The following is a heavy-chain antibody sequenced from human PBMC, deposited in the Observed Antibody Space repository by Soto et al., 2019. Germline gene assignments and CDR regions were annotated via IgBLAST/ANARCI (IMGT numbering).Heavy chain of an antibody. D-gene: IGHD6-19*01. CDR3: TTDLWLPTFDAFDI. CDR2: IKSKTDGGTK. J-gene: IGHJ3*02. Sequence: GGSLRLSCAASGFTFSNAWMNWVRQAPGKGLEWVGRIKSKTDGGTKDYAAPVKDRFTISRDDSKNTLYLQMNSLKTEDTAVYYCTTDLWLPTFDAFDIWGQGTMVTVSS. V-gene: IGHV3-15*07. CDR1: GFTFSNAW.